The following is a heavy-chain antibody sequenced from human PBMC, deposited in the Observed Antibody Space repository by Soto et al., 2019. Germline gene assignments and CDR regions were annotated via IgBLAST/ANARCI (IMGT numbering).Heavy chain of an antibody. J-gene: IGHJ3*02. V-gene: IGHV2-5*01. Sequence: QITLKESGPTLVKPTQTLTLTCTFSGFSLSTRAVVVGWIRQPPGKALEWLALIYWNDDKRYSPSLKNRLTITKDTSKNHVVLTMTNMDPVDTATYYCAHRHELGSFDIWGQGTKVTVSS. CDR2: IYWNDDK. CDR3: AHRHELGSFDI. D-gene: IGHD1-26*01. CDR1: GFSLSTRAVV.